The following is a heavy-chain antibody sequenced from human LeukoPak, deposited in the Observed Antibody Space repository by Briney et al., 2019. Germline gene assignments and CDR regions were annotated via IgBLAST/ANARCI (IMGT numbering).Heavy chain of an antibody. Sequence: ASVKVSCKASGGTFTSYGISWVRQAPGQGLEWMGWISAYNGNTNYAQKLQGRVTMTTDTSTSTAYMELRSLRSDDTAVYYCARGRDFWTGYYTDYDYWGQGTLVTVSS. J-gene: IGHJ4*02. CDR3: ARGRDFWTGYYTDYDY. V-gene: IGHV1-18*01. CDR2: ISAYNGNT. CDR1: GGTFTSYG. D-gene: IGHD3/OR15-3a*01.